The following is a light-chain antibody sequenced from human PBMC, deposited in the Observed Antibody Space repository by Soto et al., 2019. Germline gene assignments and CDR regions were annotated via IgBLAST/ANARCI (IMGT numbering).Light chain of an antibody. J-gene: IGLJ2*01. Sequence: SYELTQPPSVSVTPGETARISCGGDNLGSNSVHWYQKKPGQAPVLVILYNSDRPSEIPERFSGSNSGNTATLIITRVEAGDEADYYCQVWDSSSDHVVFGGGTKLTVL. CDR2: YNS. CDR3: QVWDSSSDHVV. CDR1: NLGSNS. V-gene: IGLV3-21*04.